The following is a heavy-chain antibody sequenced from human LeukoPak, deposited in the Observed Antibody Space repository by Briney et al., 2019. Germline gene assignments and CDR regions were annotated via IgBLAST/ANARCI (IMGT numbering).Heavy chain of an antibody. D-gene: IGHD1-26*01. CDR1: GYTLTELS. Sequence: ASVKVSCKVSGYTLTELSMHWVRQAPGKGLEWMGGFDPEDGETIYAQKFQGRVTMTEDTSTDTAYMELSSLRSEDTAVYYCAFVLVGGTLDAFDIWGQGTMVTVSS. CDR3: AFVLVGGTLDAFDI. V-gene: IGHV1-24*01. J-gene: IGHJ3*02. CDR2: FDPEDGET.